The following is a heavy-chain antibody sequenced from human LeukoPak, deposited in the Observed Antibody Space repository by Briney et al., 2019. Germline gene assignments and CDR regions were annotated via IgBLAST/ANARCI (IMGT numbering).Heavy chain of an antibody. D-gene: IGHD3-10*01. CDR1: GGSFSGYY. J-gene: IGHJ4*02. V-gene: IGHV4-34*01. CDR3: ARGRLNHYYGSGSIFDY. CDR2: INHSGST. Sequence: SETLSLTCAVYGGSFSGYYWSWIRQPPGKGLEWIGEINHSGSTNYNPSLKSRATISVDTSKNQFSLKLRSVTAADTTVYYCARGRLNHYYGSGSIFDYWGQGTLVTVSS.